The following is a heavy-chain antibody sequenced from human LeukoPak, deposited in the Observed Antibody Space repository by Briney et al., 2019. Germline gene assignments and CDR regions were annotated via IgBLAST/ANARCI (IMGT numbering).Heavy chain of an antibody. CDR1: GFTFSSYE. CDR3: ARRSCSGGSCYSGP. J-gene: IGHJ5*02. CDR2: ISSSGSTI. V-gene: IGHV3-48*03. Sequence: QPGGSLRLSCAASGFTFSSYEMNWVRQAPGKGLEWVSYISSSGSTIYYADSVKGRFTISRDNAKNSLYLQMNSLRAEDTAVYYCARRSCSGGSCYSGPWGQGTLVTVSS. D-gene: IGHD2-15*01.